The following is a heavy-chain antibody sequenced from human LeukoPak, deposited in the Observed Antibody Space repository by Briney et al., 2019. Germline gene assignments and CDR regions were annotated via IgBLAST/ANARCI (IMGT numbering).Heavy chain of an antibody. CDR2: TYYRYKRYN. J-gene: IGHJ5*02. V-gene: IGHV6-1*01. CDR3: ARDLAAGWLVSGWFDP. D-gene: IGHD6-13*01. CDR1: GDSVPSNSAA. Sequence: SQTLSLTCAISGDSVPSNSAAWNWIRQSPSRGLEWLGSTYYRYKRYNDDAVSVKSRITINLDTSKNQFSLQLNSVTPEDTAVYYCARDLAAGWLVSGWFDPWGQGTQVTVSS.